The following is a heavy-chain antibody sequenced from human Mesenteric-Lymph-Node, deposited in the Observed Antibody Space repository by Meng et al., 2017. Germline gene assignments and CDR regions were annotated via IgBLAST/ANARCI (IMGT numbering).Heavy chain of an antibody. Sequence: WIRQPPGKGLEWVGFIRSKAYGGTTEYAASVKGRFTISRDDSKSIAYLQMNSLKTEDTAVYYCTRDPFYGSGIPFDYWGQGTLVTVSS. J-gene: IGHJ4*02. D-gene: IGHD3-10*01. CDR2: IRSKAYGGTT. V-gene: IGHV3-49*02. CDR3: TRDPFYGSGIPFDY.